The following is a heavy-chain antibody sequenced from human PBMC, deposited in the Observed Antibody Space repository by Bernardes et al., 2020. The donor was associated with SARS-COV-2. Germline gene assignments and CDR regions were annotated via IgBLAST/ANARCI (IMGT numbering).Heavy chain of an antibody. V-gene: IGHV3-21*01. J-gene: IGHJ1*01. CDR1: GFNFRNYN. CDR3: AGDRDSYGTDGFQF. CDR2: ISISSGYI. Sequence: GGSLRLSCVGSGFNFRNYNMNWVRQAPGKGLEWISSISISSGYIHYVDSVKGRFTISRNNAENSLYLQMNSLRAEDTAVYYCAGDRDSYGTDGFQFWGQGTRVNVSS. D-gene: IGHD5-18*01.